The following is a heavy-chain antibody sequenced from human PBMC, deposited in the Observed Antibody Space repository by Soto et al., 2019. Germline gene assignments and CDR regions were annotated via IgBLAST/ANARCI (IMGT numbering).Heavy chain of an antibody. Sequence: SETLSLTCAVYGGSFSGYYWSWIRQPPGKGLEWIGEINHSGSTNYNPSLKSRVTISVDTSKNQFSLHLNSVTPDDTAIYYCARGPGSLRPWGQGALVTVSS. CDR1: GGSFSGYY. V-gene: IGHV4-34*01. CDR3: ARGPGSLRP. CDR2: INHSGST. D-gene: IGHD1-1*01. J-gene: IGHJ5*02.